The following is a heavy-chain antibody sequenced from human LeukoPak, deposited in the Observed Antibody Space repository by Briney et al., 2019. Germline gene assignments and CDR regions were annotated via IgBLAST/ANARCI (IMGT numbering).Heavy chain of an antibody. V-gene: IGHV3-21*01. CDR3: AKGSGYDSSGYFSY. D-gene: IGHD3-22*01. CDR2: ISSSSSYI. J-gene: IGHJ4*02. Sequence: GGSLRLSCAASGFTFSSYSMNWVRQAPGKGLEWVSSISSSSSYIYYAGSVKGRFTISRDNAKNSLYLQMNSLRAEDTAVYYCAKGSGYDSSGYFSYWGQGTLVTVSS. CDR1: GFTFSSYS.